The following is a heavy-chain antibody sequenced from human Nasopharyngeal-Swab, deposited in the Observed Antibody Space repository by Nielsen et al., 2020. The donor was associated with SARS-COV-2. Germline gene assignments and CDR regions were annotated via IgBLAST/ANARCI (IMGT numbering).Heavy chain of an antibody. CDR1: GFTFSNYG. J-gene: IGHJ4*02. D-gene: IGHD3-10*01. Sequence: GGSLRLSCVASGFTFSNYGMHWVRQAPGKGLEWVAIISYDGSNKYHADSVKGRFTISKDNSKNTLYLQMSSLRADDTAVYYCAKERFYSGSGKHPRDFDYWGQGTLVTVSS. CDR3: AKERFYSGSGKHPRDFDY. CDR2: ISYDGSNK. V-gene: IGHV3-30*18.